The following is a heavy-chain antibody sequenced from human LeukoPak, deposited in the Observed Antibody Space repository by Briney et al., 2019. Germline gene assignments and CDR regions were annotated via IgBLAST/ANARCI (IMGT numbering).Heavy chain of an antibody. J-gene: IGHJ4*02. Sequence: SDTLSLTCTVSGGSITNPTYHWGWVRQPPGKGLEWIGSIYYNGNSYYNLDLKSRFTLSIDTSNNQFSLKLESVTAADTAVYYCTSEYSSSPAYWGQGTLVTVSS. CDR2: IYYNGNS. D-gene: IGHD6-6*01. V-gene: IGHV4-39*02. CDR3: TSEYSSSPAY. CDR1: GGSITNPTYH.